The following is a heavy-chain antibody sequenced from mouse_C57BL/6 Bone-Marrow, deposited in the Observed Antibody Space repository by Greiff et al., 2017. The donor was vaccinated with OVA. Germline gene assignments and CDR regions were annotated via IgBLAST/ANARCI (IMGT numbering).Heavy chain of an antibody. CDR1: GFTFSSYA. J-gene: IGHJ4*01. CDR2: ISSGGDYI. Sequence: VQLKESGEGLVKPGGSLKLSCAASGFTFSSYAMSWVRQTPEKRLEWVAYISSGGDYIYYADTVKGRFTISRDNARNTLYLQMSSLKSEDTAMYYCTRADYDSYYYAMDYWGQGTSVTVSS. V-gene: IGHV5-9-1*02. CDR3: TRADYDSYYYAMDY. D-gene: IGHD2-4*01.